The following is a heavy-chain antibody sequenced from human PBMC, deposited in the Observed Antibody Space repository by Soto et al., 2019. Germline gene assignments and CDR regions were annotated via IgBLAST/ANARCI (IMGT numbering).Heavy chain of an antibody. V-gene: IGHV5-51*01. CDR2: IXXGXXXX. CDR1: GYSCASHW. CDR3: ARQGNGAEGLDF. D-gene: IGHD4-17*01. J-gene: IGHJ4*02. Sequence: PGESLQIWSRGSGYSCASHWSGWVRQMPGKGLXWMXXIXXGXXXXXYXXSFLGQVTISADKSINTAYLQWSSLKASDTAMYYCARQGNGAEGLDFWGQGSLVTASS.